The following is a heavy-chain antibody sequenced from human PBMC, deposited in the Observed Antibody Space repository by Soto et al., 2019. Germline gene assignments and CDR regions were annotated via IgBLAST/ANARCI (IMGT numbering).Heavy chain of an antibody. D-gene: IGHD6-19*01. CDR2: FSLSGTT. CDR1: GASITGTSY. J-gene: IGHJ4*02. Sequence: PSETLSLTCTVSGASITGTSYWSWIRQPAGKGLEWIGRFSLSGTTNYNPSLRSRVTMSADVSKNQFSLKLSSVTAADTAVYYCASMSIAVAGRSDFDYWGQGTLVTVSS. CDR3: ASMSIAVAGRSDFDY. V-gene: IGHV4-4*07.